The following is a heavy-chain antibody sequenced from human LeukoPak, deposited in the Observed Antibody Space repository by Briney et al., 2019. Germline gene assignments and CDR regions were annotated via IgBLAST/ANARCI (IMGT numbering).Heavy chain of an antibody. CDR1: GGSFSGYY. Sequence: SETLSLTCAVYGGSFSGYYWSWIRQPAGKGLEWIGYISYSGNTNYNPSLKSRVSISVDTSKNQFSLKLSSVTTADTAVYYCARIRYGSGSYALTYFDYWGQGTLVTVSS. CDR3: ARIRYGSGSYALTYFDY. J-gene: IGHJ4*02. D-gene: IGHD3-10*01. V-gene: IGHV4-59*01. CDR2: ISYSGNT.